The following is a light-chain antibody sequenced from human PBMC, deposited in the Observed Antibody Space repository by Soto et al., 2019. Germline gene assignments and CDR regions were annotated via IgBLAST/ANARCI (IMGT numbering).Light chain of an antibody. Sequence: QSALTQPPSASGSPGQSVTISCTGTSSDVGGCNYVSWYQQHPGKAPKLVIYEVSKRPSGVPDRFSGSKSGNTASLTVSGLQAEDEADYYCSSYAGSNNLVFGGGTKLTVL. J-gene: IGLJ2*01. V-gene: IGLV2-8*01. CDR3: SSYAGSNNLV. CDR1: SSDVGGCNY. CDR2: EVS.